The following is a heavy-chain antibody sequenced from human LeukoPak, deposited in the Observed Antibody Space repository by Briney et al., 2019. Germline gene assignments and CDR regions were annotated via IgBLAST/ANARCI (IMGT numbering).Heavy chain of an antibody. J-gene: IGHJ4*02. CDR3: ARGPWGYSYGSHDPYYFDY. Sequence: ASVKVSCKASGHTFTSYYMHWVRQAPGQGLEWMGIINPSGGSTSYAQKFQGRVTMTRDTSTSTVYMELSSLRSEGTAVYYCARGPWGYSYGSHDPYYFDYWGQGTLVTVSS. D-gene: IGHD5-18*01. V-gene: IGHV1-46*01. CDR1: GHTFTSYY. CDR2: INPSGGST.